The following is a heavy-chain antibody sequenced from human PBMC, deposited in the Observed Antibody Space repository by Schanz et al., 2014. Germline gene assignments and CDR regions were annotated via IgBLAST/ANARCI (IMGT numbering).Heavy chain of an antibody. CDR2: ISSDGNNK. D-gene: IGHD3-22*01. CDR3: AKSYDTSGYSGFDY. CDR1: GFTFSSYA. Sequence: LVESGGGVVQPGRSLRLSCAASGFTFSSYAMHWVRQAPGKGLEWVALISSDGNNKYYADSVKGRFTISRDNSKNTLYLQMNSLRTEDTAVYFCAKSYDTSGYSGFDYWGQGTLVTVSS. V-gene: IGHV3-30-3*02. J-gene: IGHJ4*02.